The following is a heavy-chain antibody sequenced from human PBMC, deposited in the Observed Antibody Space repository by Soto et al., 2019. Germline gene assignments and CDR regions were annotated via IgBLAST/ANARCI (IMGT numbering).Heavy chain of an antibody. CDR2: ISAYKGNT. D-gene: IGHD3-10*01. V-gene: IGHV1-18*01. CDR3: ARGVDRLLWFGELSPGPFDY. J-gene: IGHJ4*02. CDR1: GYTFTSYG. Sequence: ASVKVSCKASGYTFTSYGISWVRQAPGQGLEWMGWISAYKGNTNYAQKLQGRVTMTTDTSTSTVYMELRSLISDDTAVYYCARGVDRLLWFGELSPGPFDYWGQGTLVTVSS.